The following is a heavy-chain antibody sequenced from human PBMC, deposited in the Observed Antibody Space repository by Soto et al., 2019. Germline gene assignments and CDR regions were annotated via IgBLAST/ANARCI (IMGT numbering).Heavy chain of an antibody. CDR2: IHNSGSDI. V-gene: IGHV3-11*01. CDR1: RFTFTDYY. CDR3: ARDASVAARPKGGWAAPGRTDYYCMAV. Sequence: QVQLVESGGGLVKPGGSLRLSCAASRFTFTDYYMTWIRQAPAPGLEWDSHIHNSGSDIYYAASVKGRFTISLDNAKNSLFLQMNSLRAEVTAGYSCARDASVAARPKGGWAAPGRTDYYCMAVGGKGTTVTVSS. D-gene: IGHD6-6*01. J-gene: IGHJ6*03.